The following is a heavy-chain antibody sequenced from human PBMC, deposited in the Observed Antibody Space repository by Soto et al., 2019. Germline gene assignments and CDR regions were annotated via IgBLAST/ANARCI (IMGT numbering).Heavy chain of an antibody. Sequence: ASETLSLTCIVSGGSITRRSSYWAWIRQPPGKGLEWVGTFYDGNTYHNPSLRSRITIAVDTSKNQFSLKLNSVAAADTAFYYCATTRGLAVGGSFDYWGQGTLVTVSS. J-gene: IGHJ4*02. D-gene: IGHD3-10*01. CDR3: ATTRGLAVGGSFDY. CDR2: FYDGNT. V-gene: IGHV4-39*01. CDR1: GGSITRRSSY.